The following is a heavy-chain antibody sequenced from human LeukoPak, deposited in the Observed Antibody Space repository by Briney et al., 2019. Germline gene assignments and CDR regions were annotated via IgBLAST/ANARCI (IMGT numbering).Heavy chain of an antibody. Sequence: PGGSLRLSCAASGISFSGYFMTWVRQAPGKGLEWIAFISSDGNSKYYADSVRGRFTISRDNAKNSLYLQMNSLRAEDTAVYYCARETRWDFDYWGQGALVSVSS. D-gene: IGHD5-24*01. V-gene: IGHV3-11*04. CDR3: ARETRWDFDY. CDR2: ISSDGNSK. CDR1: GISFSGYF. J-gene: IGHJ4*02.